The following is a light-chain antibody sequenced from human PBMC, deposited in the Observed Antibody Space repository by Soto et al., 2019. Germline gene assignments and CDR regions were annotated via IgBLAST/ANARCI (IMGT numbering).Light chain of an antibody. CDR3: QQYGSSPRT. Sequence: EIVLTQSPGTLSFSPGERATLSCRASQSVSNSYLAWYQQKPGQAPRLLIYGASSRATGIPDRFSGSGSGTDFTLTISRLEPEDFSVYYCQQYGSSPRTFRQGTKLELK. CDR1: QSVSNSY. CDR2: GAS. J-gene: IGKJ2*01. V-gene: IGKV3-20*01.